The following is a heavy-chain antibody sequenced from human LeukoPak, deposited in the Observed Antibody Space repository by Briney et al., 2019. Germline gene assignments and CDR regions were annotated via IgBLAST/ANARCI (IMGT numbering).Heavy chain of an antibody. J-gene: IGHJ4*02. Sequence: ASVKVSCKASGYTFTGYYMHWVRQAPGQGLEWMGWINPNSGGTNYAQKFQGRATMTRDTSISTAYMELSRLRSDDTAVYYCARARVNSSPGDYWGQGTLVTVSS. V-gene: IGHV1-2*02. CDR3: ARARVNSSPGDY. CDR2: INPNSGGT. CDR1: GYTFTGYY. D-gene: IGHD6-13*01.